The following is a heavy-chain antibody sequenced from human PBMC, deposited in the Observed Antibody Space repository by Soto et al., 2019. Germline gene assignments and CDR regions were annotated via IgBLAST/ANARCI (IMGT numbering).Heavy chain of an antibody. CDR1: GFSFSGFD. J-gene: IGHJ4*02. CDR2: IGTSGDT. Sequence: EVQLVESGGNLVQPGGSLRLSCEGSGFSFSGFDMHWVRQPRGKGLEWVSTIGTSGDTSYAVSVKGRFTISRDNAKNSLSLQMNSLRAGDTAVYFCARGQEVGAHFFDSWGQGTQVTVSS. V-gene: IGHV3-13*01. CDR3: ARGQEVGAHFFDS. D-gene: IGHD2-15*01.